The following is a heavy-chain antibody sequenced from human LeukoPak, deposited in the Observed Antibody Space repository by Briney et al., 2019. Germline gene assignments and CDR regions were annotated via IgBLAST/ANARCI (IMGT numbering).Heavy chain of an antibody. D-gene: IGHD6-19*01. V-gene: IGHV3-11*06. CDR2: ISSSSSYT. CDR3: ARVGSSGWRYFDY. J-gene: IGHJ4*02. Sequence: GGSLRLSCAASGFTFSDYYMSWIRQAPGKGLEWVSYISSSSSYTNYADSVKGRFTTSRDNAKNSLYLQMNSLRAEDTAVYYCARVGSSGWRYFDYWGQGTLVTVSS. CDR1: GFTFSDYY.